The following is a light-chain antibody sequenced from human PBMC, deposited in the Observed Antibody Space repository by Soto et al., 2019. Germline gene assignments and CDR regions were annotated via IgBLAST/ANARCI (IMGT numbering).Light chain of an antibody. Sequence: DIQMTQSPSSLSASVGDRVTITCRASQGISSYLAWYQQKPGKAPKLLIYAASTLQAGVPSRFSGSGSGTDFTLTISSLQPEDVATYYCQKNNSAPLTFGGGTKVEIK. V-gene: IGKV1-27*01. CDR2: AAS. J-gene: IGKJ4*01. CDR3: QKNNSAPLT. CDR1: QGISSY.